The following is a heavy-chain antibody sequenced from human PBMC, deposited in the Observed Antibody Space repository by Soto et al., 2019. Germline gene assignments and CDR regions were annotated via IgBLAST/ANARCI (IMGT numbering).Heavy chain of an antibody. D-gene: IGHD2-15*01. V-gene: IGHV3-73*01. J-gene: IGHJ6*03. CDR2: IRSKASSYAT. CDR1: GFTFSGSA. Sequence: GGSLRLSCAASGFTFSGSAMHWVRQASGKGLEWVGRIRSKASSYATAYAASVKGRFTISRDDSKNTAYLQMNSLKTEDTAVYYCTRLCSGGSCSPYYYYYMDVWGKGTTVTVSS. CDR3: TRLCSGGSCSPYYYYYMDV.